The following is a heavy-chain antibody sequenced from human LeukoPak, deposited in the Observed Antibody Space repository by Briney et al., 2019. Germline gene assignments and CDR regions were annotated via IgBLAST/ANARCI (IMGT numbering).Heavy chain of an antibody. Sequence: SETLSLTCTVSGGSVSTSYWSWIRQPPGKGPECIGYIAYSVTTNYNPSLKSRVTISLDTSKNQFSLNLTSVTAADTAMYYCARDKHYAYCTGGRCSPFYFDSWGQGVLVTVSS. CDR1: GGSVSTSY. D-gene: IGHD2-15*01. J-gene: IGHJ4*02. CDR2: IAYSVTT. CDR3: ARDKHYAYCTGGRCSPFYFDS. V-gene: IGHV4-59*02.